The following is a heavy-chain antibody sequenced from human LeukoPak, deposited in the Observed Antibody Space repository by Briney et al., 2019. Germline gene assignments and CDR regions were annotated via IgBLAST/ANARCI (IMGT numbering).Heavy chain of an antibody. CDR3: ARQITFGGVNRFDY. CDR2: IYYSGST. D-gene: IGHD3-16*01. CDR1: GGSISSYY. V-gene: IGHV4-59*01. Sequence: PSETLSLTCTVSGGSISSYYWSWIRQPPGKGLEWIGYIYYSGSTNYNPSLKSRVTISVDTSKNQFSLKLSSVTAADTAVYYCARQITFGGVNRFDYWGQGTLVTVSS. J-gene: IGHJ4*02.